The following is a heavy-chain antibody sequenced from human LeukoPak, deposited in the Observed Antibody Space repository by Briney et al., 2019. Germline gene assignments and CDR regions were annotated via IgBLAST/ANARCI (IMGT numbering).Heavy chain of an antibody. D-gene: IGHD2-2*01. CDR1: GFTFRSYW. J-gene: IGHJ5*02. Sequence: GGSLRLSCAASGFTFRSYWMSWVRQAPGKGLKWVANIKQDGSEKYYVDPVKGRFTISRDNAKNSLYLQMNSLRAEDTAVYYCARDLAGSTWFDPWGKGTLVTVSS. CDR3: ARDLAGSTWFDP. CDR2: IKQDGSEK. V-gene: IGHV3-7*01.